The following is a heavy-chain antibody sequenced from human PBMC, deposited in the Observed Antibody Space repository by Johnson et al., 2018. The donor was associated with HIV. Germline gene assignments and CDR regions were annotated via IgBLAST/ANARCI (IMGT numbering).Heavy chain of an antibody. CDR3: ARGRLNHFPDAFDI. J-gene: IGHJ3*02. Sequence: QVQLVESGGGVVQPGRSLRLSCAASGFTFSSYAMHWVRQAPGKGLEWVAVISYDGSNKYYADSVRGRFTISRDISKNTLYLQMNSLRSEDTAVYYCARGRLNHFPDAFDIWGQGTMVTVSS. D-gene: IGHD3-16*01. V-gene: IGHV3-30*04. CDR1: GFTFSSYA. CDR2: ISYDGSNK.